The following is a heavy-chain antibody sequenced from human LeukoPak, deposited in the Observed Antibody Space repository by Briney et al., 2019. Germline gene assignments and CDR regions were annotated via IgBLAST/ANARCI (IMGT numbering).Heavy chain of an antibody. D-gene: IGHD6-13*01. J-gene: IGHJ4*02. CDR2: ISDFGVGT. CDR1: GFTFNNYA. V-gene: IGHV3-23*01. CDR3: AKRLSSSSTWYYFDY. Sequence: GGSLRLSCAASGFTFNNYAMSWVRQAPGKGLEWVSTISDFGVGTYYADSVKGRFTISRDNSKNTLYLQMNSLRAEDTAVYYCAKRLSSSSTWYYFDYWGQGTLVTVSS.